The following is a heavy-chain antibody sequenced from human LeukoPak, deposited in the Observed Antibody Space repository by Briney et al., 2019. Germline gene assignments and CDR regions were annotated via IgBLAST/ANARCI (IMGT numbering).Heavy chain of an antibody. CDR1: GFTFSDYY. J-gene: IGHJ6*02. V-gene: IGHV3-11*01. CDR2: ISSSGSTI. Sequence: GGSLRLSCAASGFTFSDYYMSWIRQAPGKGLEWVSYISSSGSTIYYADSVKGRFTISRDNTKNSLYLQMNSLRAEDTAVYYCAGTYYYDSSGWYYYYGMDVWGQGTTVTVSS. D-gene: IGHD3-22*01. CDR3: AGTYYYDSSGWYYYYGMDV.